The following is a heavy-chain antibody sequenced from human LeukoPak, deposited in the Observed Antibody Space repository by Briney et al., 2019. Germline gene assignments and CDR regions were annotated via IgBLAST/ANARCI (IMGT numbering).Heavy chain of an antibody. D-gene: IGHD3-10*01. CDR1: GFTVSSNY. V-gene: IGHV3-53*01. CDR2: IYSGGST. J-gene: IGHJ4*02. CDR3: ARDQGYGSGSYYND. Sequence: PGGSLRLSCAASGFTVSSNYMSWVRQAPGKGLEWVSVIYSGGSTYYADSVKGRFTISRDNSKNTLYLQMNSLRAEDTAVYYCARDQGYGSGSYYNDWGQGTLVTVSS.